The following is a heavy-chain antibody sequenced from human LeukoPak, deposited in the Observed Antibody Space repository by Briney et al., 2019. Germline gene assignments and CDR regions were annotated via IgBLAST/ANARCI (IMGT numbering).Heavy chain of an antibody. CDR1: GGSISSGGYY. V-gene: IGHV4-31*03. Sequence: SRTLSLTCTVSGGSISSGGYYWSWIRQHPGKGLEWIGYIYYSGSTYYNPSLKSRVTISVDTSKNQFSLKLSSVTAADTAVYYCARSAFIVVVTAPSYYFDYWGQGTLVTVSS. CDR2: IYYSGST. J-gene: IGHJ4*02. D-gene: IGHD2-21*02. CDR3: ARSAFIVVVTAPSYYFDY.